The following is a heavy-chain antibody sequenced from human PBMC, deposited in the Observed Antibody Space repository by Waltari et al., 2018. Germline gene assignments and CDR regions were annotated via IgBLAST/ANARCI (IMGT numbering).Heavy chain of an antibody. CDR3: ARDYVWGSYRPRGYGMDV. Sequence: QVQLQQWGAGLLKPSETLSLTCAVYGWSFSGSYWSWIRQPPGRGLEWIGEIHHSGSTNYNPSLKSRVTISVDTSKNQFSLKLSSVTAADTAVYYCARDYVWGSYRPRGYGMDVWGQGTTVTVSS. V-gene: IGHV4-34*01. J-gene: IGHJ6*02. CDR1: GWSFSGSY. CDR2: IHHSGST. D-gene: IGHD3-16*02.